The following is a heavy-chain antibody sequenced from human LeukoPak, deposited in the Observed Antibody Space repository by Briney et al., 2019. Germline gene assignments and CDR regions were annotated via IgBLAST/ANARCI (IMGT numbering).Heavy chain of an antibody. CDR1: GGSFSGYY. V-gene: IGHV4-34*01. D-gene: IGHD4-23*01. CDR3: ARDYGGNDLFDY. Sequence: PSETLSLTCAVYGGSFSGYYWSWIRQPPGKGLEWIGEINHSGSTNYNPSLKSRVTISVDTSKNQFSLKLSSVTAADTAVYYCARDYGGNDLFDYWGQGTLVTVSS. CDR2: INHSGST. J-gene: IGHJ4*02.